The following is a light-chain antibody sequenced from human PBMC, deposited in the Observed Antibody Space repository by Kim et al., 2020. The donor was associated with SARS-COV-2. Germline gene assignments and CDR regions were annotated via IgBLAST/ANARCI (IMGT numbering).Light chain of an antibody. CDR3: QQYGSSPWT. V-gene: IGKV3-20*01. CDR1: QRVSSSY. Sequence: SPGERAALSCRASQRVSSSYLAWYQQKPGQAPRLRIYGASSRATGIPDRFSGSGSGTDFTLTISRLEPEDFAVYYCQQYGSSPWTFGQGTKVDIK. J-gene: IGKJ1*01. CDR2: GAS.